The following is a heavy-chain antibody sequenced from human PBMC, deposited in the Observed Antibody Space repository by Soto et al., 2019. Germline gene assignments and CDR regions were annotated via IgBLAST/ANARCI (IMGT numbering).Heavy chain of an antibody. CDR3: SRVSTVTTKFDY. CDR1: GGSISSGGYS. D-gene: IGHD4-17*01. CDR2: IYHSGST. J-gene: IGHJ4*02. V-gene: IGHV4-30-2*01. Sequence: SETLSLTCAVSGGSISSGGYSWSWIRQPPGKGLEWIGYIYHSGSTYYSPSLKCRVTISVDRSKNQFSLKLSSVTAADTAVYYCSRVSTVTTKFDYWGQGTQVTVSS.